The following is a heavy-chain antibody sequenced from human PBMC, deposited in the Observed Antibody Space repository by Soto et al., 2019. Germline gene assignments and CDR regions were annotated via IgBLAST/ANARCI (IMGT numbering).Heavy chain of an antibody. CDR3: ASESYGSHRTYNSFGP. J-gene: IGHJ5*01. CDR2: IYSGGSK. Sequence: EVQRVESGGGLVQPGGSLRLSCAASGFTVSSNSMSWVRQAPGTGLEWVSVIYSGGSKYYADYVKGRFTISRDNSKNTLQLQMDSARAEDTCVDYCASESYGSHRTYNSFGPWGQGTLVTVSS. D-gene: IGHD4-17*01. V-gene: IGHV3-66*01. CDR1: GFTVSSNS.